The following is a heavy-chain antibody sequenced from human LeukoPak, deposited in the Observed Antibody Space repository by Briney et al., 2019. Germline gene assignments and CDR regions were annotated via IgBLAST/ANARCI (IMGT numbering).Heavy chain of an antibody. CDR2: IDPSDSYT. V-gene: IGHV5-10-1*01. CDR1: GYSFTSYW. Sequence: GESLMISCKGSGYSFTSYWISWVRQLPGKGLEWMGRIDPSDSYTNYSPSFQGHVTISADKSISTAYLQWSSLKASDTAMYYCARHRGYCSSTSCYTYWYFDLWGRGTLVTVSS. CDR3: ARHRGYCSSTSCYTYWYFDL. D-gene: IGHD2-2*02. J-gene: IGHJ2*01.